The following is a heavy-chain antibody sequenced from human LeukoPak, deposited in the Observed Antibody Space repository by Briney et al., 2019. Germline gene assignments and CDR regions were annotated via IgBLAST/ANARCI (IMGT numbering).Heavy chain of an antibody. J-gene: IGHJ4*02. CDR2: IYSSGTT. Sequence: PSETLSLTCTVSGGSMHNYYWSWIRQPPGKGLGWIGYIYSSGTTNYSPSLKTRLTISVDTSMNQLSLKLNSVTAADTAVYYCARGVYIAAAQYGYWGQGTLVTVSS. V-gene: IGHV4-59*01. D-gene: IGHD6-13*01. CDR1: GGSMHNYY. CDR3: ARGVYIAAAQYGY.